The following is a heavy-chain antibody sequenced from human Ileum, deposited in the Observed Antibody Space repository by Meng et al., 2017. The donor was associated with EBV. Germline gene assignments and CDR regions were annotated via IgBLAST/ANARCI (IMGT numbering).Heavy chain of an antibody. Sequence: HVQLKQWGRGLFKPSETLALTCAVYGGFFSGYYWSWIRQSPGKGLEWIGEINHSGSTNYNPSLKSRVTISVDTSKNQFSLKLTSVTAADTAVYYCAREARSSGYHPGIGPWGQGTLVTVSS. CDR1: GGFFSGYY. J-gene: IGHJ5*02. CDR3: AREARSSGYHPGIGP. D-gene: IGHD3-22*01. V-gene: IGHV4-34*02. CDR2: INHSGST.